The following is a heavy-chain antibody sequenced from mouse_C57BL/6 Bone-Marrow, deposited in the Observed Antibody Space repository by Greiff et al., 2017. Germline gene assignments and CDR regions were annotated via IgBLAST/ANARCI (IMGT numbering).Heavy chain of an antibody. CDR1: GFTFSSYG. CDR3: ARRDWSYYFDY. CDR2: ISSGGSYT. J-gene: IGHJ2*01. Sequence: EVHLVESGGDLVKPGGSLKLSCAASGFTFSSYGMSWVRQTPDKRLEWVATISSGGSYTNYPVSVKGRFTISRDKAKNTLYLQMSSLKSEDTAMYYCARRDWSYYFDYWCQGTTLTVSS. D-gene: IGHD3-3*01. V-gene: IGHV5-6*01.